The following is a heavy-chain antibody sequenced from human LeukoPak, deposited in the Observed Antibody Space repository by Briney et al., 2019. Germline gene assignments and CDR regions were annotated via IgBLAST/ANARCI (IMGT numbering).Heavy chain of an antibody. V-gene: IGHV4-39*01. CDR2: IYYSGST. J-gene: IGHJ4*02. Sequence: SETLSLTCAVYGGSFSSYYWGWIRQPPGKGLEWIGSIYYSGSTYYNPSLKSRVTISVDTSKNQFSLKLSSVTAADTAVYYCARQPSIAAAGDYWGRGTLVTVSS. CDR1: GGSFSSYY. D-gene: IGHD6-13*01. CDR3: ARQPSIAAAGDY.